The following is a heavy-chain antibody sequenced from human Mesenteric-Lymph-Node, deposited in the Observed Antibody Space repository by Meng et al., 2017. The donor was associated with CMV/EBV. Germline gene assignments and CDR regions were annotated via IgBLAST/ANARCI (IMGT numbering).Heavy chain of an antibody. J-gene: IGHJ4*02. Sequence: GSLRLSCTVSGASISSYYWSWIRQSPGKGLEWIGYISKSGSTDYNPSLKSRVTILVDTSKNQFSLRLSSVIAADTAVYFCARYRVWGTYRPYYFDYWGQGRLVTVSS. CDR2: ISKSGST. CDR3: ARYRVWGTYRPYYFDY. CDR1: GASISSYY. D-gene: IGHD3-16*02. V-gene: IGHV4-59*01.